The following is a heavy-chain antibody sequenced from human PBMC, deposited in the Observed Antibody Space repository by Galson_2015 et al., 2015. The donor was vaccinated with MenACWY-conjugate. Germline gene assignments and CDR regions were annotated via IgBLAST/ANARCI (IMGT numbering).Heavy chain of an antibody. CDR1: GYTFTSYA. CDR3: ARVDCSGGSCFDAFDI. J-gene: IGHJ3*02. V-gene: IGHV7-4-1*02. Sequence: SVKVSCKASGYTFTSYAMNWVRQAPGQGLEWMGWINTNTGNPTYAQGFTGRFVFSLDTSVSTAYLQISSLKAEDTAVYYCARVDCSGGSCFDAFDIWGQGTMVTVSS. CDR2: INTNTGNP. D-gene: IGHD2-15*01.